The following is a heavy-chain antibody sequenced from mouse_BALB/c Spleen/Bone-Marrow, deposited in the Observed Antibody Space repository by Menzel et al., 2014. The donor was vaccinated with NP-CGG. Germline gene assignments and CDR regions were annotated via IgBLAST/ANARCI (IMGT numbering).Heavy chain of an antibody. CDR2: ISSGSNTI. Sequence: QLKESGGGLVQPGGSRKLSCAASGFTFSSFGMHWIRQAPEKGLEWVAYISSGSNTIYYEDTVKGRFTISRENPKNTLFLQMTSLRSEDTAMYYCARRGTMITAWPFAYWGQGTLVTVSA. CDR3: ARRGTMITAWPFAY. CDR1: GFTFSSFG. D-gene: IGHD2-4*01. V-gene: IGHV5-17*02. J-gene: IGHJ3*01.